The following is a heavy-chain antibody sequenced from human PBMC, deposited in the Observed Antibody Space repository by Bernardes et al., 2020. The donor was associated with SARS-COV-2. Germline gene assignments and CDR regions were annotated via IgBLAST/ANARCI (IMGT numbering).Heavy chain of an antibody. CDR2: VHSPGTT. CDR3: ARVVSGPHVGADAFAV. D-gene: IGHD2-21*02. Sequence: GSLIPSCAASGFTLSHYAMSWFRPTPGKGLEWISAVHSPGTTYYTDSVRGRFTAARDNSKDTLYLQMSSLKFEDTAVYYCARVVSGPHVGADAFAVWGRGTSVTVSS. V-gene: IGHV3-23*05. CDR1: GFTLSHYA. J-gene: IGHJ3*01.